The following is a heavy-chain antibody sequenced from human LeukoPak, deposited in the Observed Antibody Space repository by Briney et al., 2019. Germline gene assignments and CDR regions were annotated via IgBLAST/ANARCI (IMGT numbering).Heavy chain of an antibody. D-gene: IGHD2-2*01. V-gene: IGHV4-39*01. CDR3: ARHGVVVVPAAKFDY. CDR2: IYYSGST. CDR1: GGSISSSSYY. Sequence: PSGTLSLTCTVSGGSISSSSYYWGWIRQPPGKGLEWIGSIYYSGSTYYNPSLKSRVTISVDTSKNQFSLKLSSVTAADTAVYYCARHGVVVVPAAKFDYWGQGTLVTVSS. J-gene: IGHJ4*02.